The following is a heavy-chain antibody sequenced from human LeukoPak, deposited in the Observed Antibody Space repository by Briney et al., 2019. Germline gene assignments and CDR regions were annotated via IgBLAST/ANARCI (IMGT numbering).Heavy chain of an antibody. J-gene: IGHJ4*02. D-gene: IGHD1-26*01. Sequence: GGSLRLSCEASGFTFSSYWMTWARHIPGKGLEWVANINRDGSEQHYVESVKGRFTISRDNGRNSLYLQMDSLRVDDTAVYYCAKVGAWELQRVFENWGQGTLVTVSP. CDR3: AKVGAWELQRVFEN. V-gene: IGHV3-7*01. CDR2: INRDGSEQ. CDR1: GFTFSSYW.